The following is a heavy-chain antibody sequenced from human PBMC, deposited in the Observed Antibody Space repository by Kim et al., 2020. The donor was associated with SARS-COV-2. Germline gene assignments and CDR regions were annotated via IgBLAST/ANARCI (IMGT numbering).Heavy chain of an antibody. CDR3: ARSLRDYDSSGYYPDY. D-gene: IGHD3-22*01. V-gene: IGHV4-31*02. Sequence: SLKRRVTISVDTSKNQFSLKLSSVTAADTAVYYCARSLRDYDSSGYYPDYWGQGTLVTVSS. J-gene: IGHJ4*02.